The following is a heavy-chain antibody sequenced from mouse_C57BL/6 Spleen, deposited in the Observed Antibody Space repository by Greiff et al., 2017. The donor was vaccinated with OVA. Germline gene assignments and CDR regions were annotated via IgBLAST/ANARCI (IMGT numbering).Heavy chain of an antibody. J-gene: IGHJ4*01. Sequence: QVQLKQPGAELVKPGASVKMSCKASGYTFTSYWITWVKQRPGQGLEWIGDIYPGSGSTNYNEKFKSKATLTVDTSSSTAYMQLSSLTSEDSAVYYCARWDYDDYAMDYWGQGTSVTVSS. D-gene: IGHD2-4*01. CDR1: GYTFTSYW. CDR3: ARWDYDDYAMDY. CDR2: IYPGSGST. V-gene: IGHV1-55*01.